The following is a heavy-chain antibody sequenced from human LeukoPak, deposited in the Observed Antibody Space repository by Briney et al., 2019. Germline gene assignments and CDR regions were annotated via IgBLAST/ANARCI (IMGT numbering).Heavy chain of an antibody. D-gene: IGHD3-10*01. CDR1: GGSISSDY. CDR2: IYTTGST. Sequence: SETLSLTCTVSGGSISSDYWSWIRQPAGKGLEWIGRIYTTGSTNYSPSLKSRVTMSVDTSKNQFSLKLSSVTAADTAVYSCARGGGIDYYYYYMDVWGKGTTVTVSS. CDR3: ARGGGIDYYYYYMDV. V-gene: IGHV4-4*07. J-gene: IGHJ6*03.